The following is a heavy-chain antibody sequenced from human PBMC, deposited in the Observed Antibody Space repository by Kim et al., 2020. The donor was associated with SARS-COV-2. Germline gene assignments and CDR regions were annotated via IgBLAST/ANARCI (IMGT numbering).Heavy chain of an antibody. D-gene: IGHD6-19*01. CDR3: ARLSSGDAFDI. J-gene: IGHJ3*02. Sequence: HYHPSLKSTATLSVDTSKTQFSLKLSSVTAADTAMYYWARLSSGDAFDIWGQGTMVTVSS. V-gene: IGHV4-39*01.